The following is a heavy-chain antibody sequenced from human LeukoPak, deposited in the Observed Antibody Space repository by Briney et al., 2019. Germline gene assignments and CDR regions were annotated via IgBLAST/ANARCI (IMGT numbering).Heavy chain of an antibody. CDR3: ARSWPVPNAFDI. CDR1: GGSISSYY. Sequence: SETLSLTCTVSGGSISSYYWSWIRQPPGKGLEWIGYIYYSGSTNYNPSLKSRVTISVDTSKNQFSLKLSSVTAADTAVYYCARSWPVPNAFDIWGQGTMVTVSS. D-gene: IGHD3-10*01. V-gene: IGHV4-59*01. J-gene: IGHJ3*02. CDR2: IYYSGST.